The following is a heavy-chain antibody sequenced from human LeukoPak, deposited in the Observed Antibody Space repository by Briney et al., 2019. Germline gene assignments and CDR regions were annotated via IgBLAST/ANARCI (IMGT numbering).Heavy chain of an antibody. CDR2: ISSSSSYI. CDR3: ARDECGGDCLYDY. D-gene: IGHD2-21*02. V-gene: IGHV3-21*01. J-gene: IGHJ4*02. CDR1: GFTFSSYS. Sequence: GGSLRLSCAASGFTFSSYSMNWVRQAPGKGLEWVSSISSSSSYIYYADSVKGRFTISRDNAKNSLYLQMNSLRAEDTAVYYCARDECGGDCLYDYWGRGTLVTVSS.